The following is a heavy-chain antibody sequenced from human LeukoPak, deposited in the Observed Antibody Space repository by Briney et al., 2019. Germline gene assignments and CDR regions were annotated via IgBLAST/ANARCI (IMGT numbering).Heavy chain of an antibody. V-gene: IGHV1-69*05. Sequence: SVKVSCKASGGTFSSYAISWVRQAPGQGLEWMGGIIPIFGTANYAQKFQGRVTITTDESTSTAYVELSSLRSEDTAVYYCARDDIAAAGTTLDYWGQGTLVTVSS. D-gene: IGHD6-13*01. CDR2: IIPIFGTA. CDR3: ARDDIAAAGTTLDY. J-gene: IGHJ4*02. CDR1: GGTFSSYA.